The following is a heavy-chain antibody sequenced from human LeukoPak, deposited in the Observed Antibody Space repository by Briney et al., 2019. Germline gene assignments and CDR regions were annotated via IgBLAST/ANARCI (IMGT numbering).Heavy chain of an antibody. CDR3: TRFHSSSDY. J-gene: IGHJ4*02. V-gene: IGHV3-23*01. CDR1: GFTFSSYA. Sequence: GGSLRLSCAASGFTFSSYAMSWVRQAPGKGLEWVSAISGSGGSTYYADSVKGRFTISRDNSKNTLYLQMNSLKTEDTAVYYCTRFHSSSDYWGQGTLVTVSS. CDR2: ISGSGGST. D-gene: IGHD6-6*01.